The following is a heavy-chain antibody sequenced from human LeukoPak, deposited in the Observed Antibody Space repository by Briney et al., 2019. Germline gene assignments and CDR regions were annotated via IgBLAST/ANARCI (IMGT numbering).Heavy chain of an antibody. CDR3: ASRSAYTYGKTGYFDY. CDR1: GFTFSSYS. Sequence: GGSLRLSCAASGFTFSSYSMNWVRQAPGKGLEWVSYISSGGSTIYYAESVKGRFTISRDNAKNSLYLQMNSLRAEDTAVYYCASRSAYTYGKTGYFDYWGQGTLVTVSS. CDR2: ISSGGSTI. D-gene: IGHD5-18*01. J-gene: IGHJ4*02. V-gene: IGHV3-48*04.